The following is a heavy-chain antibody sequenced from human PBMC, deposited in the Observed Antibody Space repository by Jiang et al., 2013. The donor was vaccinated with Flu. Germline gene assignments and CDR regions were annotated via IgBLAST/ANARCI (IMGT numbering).Heavy chain of an antibody. D-gene: IGHD3-9*01. Sequence: SQTLSLTCTVSGGSISSGSYYWSWIRQPAGRDWSGLGVSIPVEHQLQPSLKSRVTISVDTSKNQFSLKLGSVTAADTAVYYCARDKGDYDILTGYPPNHPDYYYYGMDVWGQGTTVTVSS. CDR2: SIPVEH. J-gene: IGHJ6*02. CDR3: ARDKGDYDILTGYPPNHPDYYYYGMDV. V-gene: IGHV4-61*02. CDR1: GGSISSGSYY.